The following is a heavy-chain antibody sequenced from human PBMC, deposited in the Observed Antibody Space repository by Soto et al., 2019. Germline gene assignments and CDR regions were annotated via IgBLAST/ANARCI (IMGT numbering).Heavy chain of an antibody. CDR2: ISSGSGSI. D-gene: IGHD6-25*01. J-gene: IGHJ5*02. Sequence: EVLLVESGGDLVQPGGSLRLSCAASGFTFNTYSMNWVRKAPGKGLEWVSYISSGSGSIFYADSVKGRFTISRDNAKNSFYLQMDSLRSEDTAVYYFAGVTWSGGVSRTDHWGQAGLLTVSS. CDR3: AGVTWSGGVSRTDH. V-gene: IGHV3-48*01. CDR1: GFTFNTYS.